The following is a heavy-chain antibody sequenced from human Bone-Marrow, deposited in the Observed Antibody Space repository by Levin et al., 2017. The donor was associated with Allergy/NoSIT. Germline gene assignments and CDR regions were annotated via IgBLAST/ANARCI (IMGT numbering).Heavy chain of an antibody. J-gene: IGHJ6*02. CDR1: GGSISSYY. V-gene: IGHV4-59*08. CDR3: ARHRDTANEHKNYYYYYGMDG. Sequence: RASETLSLTCTVSGGSISSYYWSWIRQPPGKGLEWIGYIYYSGSTNYNPSLKSRVTISVDTSKNQFSLKLSSVTAADTAVYYCARHRDTANEHKNYYYYYGMDGWGQGTTVTVSS. D-gene: IGHD5-18*01. CDR2: IYYSGST.